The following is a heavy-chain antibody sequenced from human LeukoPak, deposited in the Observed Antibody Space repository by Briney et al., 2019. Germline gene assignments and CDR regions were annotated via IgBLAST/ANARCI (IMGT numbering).Heavy chain of an antibody. CDR1: GFTLSSYA. CDR3: ARAPVTTCRGAYCYPFDY. V-gene: IGHV3-23*01. D-gene: IGHD2-21*01. CDR2: ISDSGNT. J-gene: IGHJ4*02. Sequence: GGSLRLSCAASGFTLSSYAMSWVRQAPGKGLEWVSAISDSGNTYHADSVKGRFTISRDSSKNTLFLQMNRLRPEDAAVYYCARAPVTTCRGAYCYPFDYWGQGTLVTVSS.